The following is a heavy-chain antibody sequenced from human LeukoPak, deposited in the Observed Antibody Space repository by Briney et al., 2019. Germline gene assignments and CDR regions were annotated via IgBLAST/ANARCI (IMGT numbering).Heavy chain of an antibody. CDR3: AAYRDGYTKFHFDY. V-gene: IGHV4-39*07. D-gene: IGHD5-24*01. J-gene: IGHJ4*02. CDR1: GGSISSGGYY. Sequence: SQTLSLTCTVSGGSISSGGYYWSWIRQPPGKGLEWIGSIYYSGSTYYNPSLKSRVTISVDTSKNQFSLKLSSVTAADTAVYYCAAYRDGYTKFHFDYWGQGTLVTVSS. CDR2: IYYSGST.